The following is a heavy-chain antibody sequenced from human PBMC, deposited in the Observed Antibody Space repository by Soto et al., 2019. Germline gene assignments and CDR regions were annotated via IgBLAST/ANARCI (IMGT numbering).Heavy chain of an antibody. CDR1: GGTFSSYT. Sequence: SVKVSCKASGGTFSSYTISWVRQAPGQGLEWMGRIIPILGITDYAQKFQGRVTMTGNTSTSTAYMELSSLRSEDTAVYYCARGRVAARPVMDVWGKGTTVTVSS. D-gene: IGHD6-6*01. CDR2: IIPILGIT. CDR3: ARGRVAARPVMDV. J-gene: IGHJ6*03. V-gene: IGHV1-69*02.